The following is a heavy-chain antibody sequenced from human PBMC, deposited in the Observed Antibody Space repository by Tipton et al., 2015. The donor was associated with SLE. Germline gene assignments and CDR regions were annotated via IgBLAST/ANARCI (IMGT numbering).Heavy chain of an antibody. D-gene: IGHD4-17*01. CDR2: ISYRGDT. V-gene: IGHV4-39*07. CDR3: AKELTATTHFAY. Sequence: TLSLTCTVSGDSITTSFFQWGWIRQPPGKGLEWIGSISYRGDTLYNPSLKSRVTISVDPSKSQFSLKIISVTAADTAVYSCAKELTATTHFAYWGRGTLVTVSS. J-gene: IGHJ4*02. CDR1: GDSITTSFFQ.